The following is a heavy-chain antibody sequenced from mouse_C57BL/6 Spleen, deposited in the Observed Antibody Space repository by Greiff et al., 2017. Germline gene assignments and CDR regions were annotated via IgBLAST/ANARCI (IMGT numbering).Heavy chain of an antibody. CDR3: ARGNERDYLDY. Sequence: QVQLQQSGPGLVQPSQSLSITCTVSGFSLTSYGVHWVRQSPGKGLEWLGVIWSGGSTDYNAAFISRLSISKDNSKSQVFFKMNSLHADDTAIYYCARGNERDYLDYWGQGTTLTVSS. J-gene: IGHJ2*01. V-gene: IGHV2-2*01. CDR1: GFSLTSYG. CDR2: IWSGGST. D-gene: IGHD2-1*01.